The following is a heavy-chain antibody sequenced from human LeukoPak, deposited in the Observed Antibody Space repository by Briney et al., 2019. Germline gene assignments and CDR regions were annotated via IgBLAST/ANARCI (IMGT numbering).Heavy chain of an antibody. D-gene: IGHD2-2*01. Sequence: GGSLRLSCAASGLSLTRYWMHWVRQAPGKGLVWVSRINSDGSSTSYADSVKGRFTISRDNAKNTLYLQMNSLRAEDTAVYYCARDSTTMGNWFDPWGQGTLVTVSS. CDR1: GLSLTRYW. J-gene: IGHJ5*02. V-gene: IGHV3-74*01. CDR2: INSDGSST. CDR3: ARDSTTMGNWFDP.